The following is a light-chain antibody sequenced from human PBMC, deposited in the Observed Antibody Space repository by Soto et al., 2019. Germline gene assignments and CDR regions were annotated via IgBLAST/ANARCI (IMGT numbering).Light chain of an antibody. J-gene: IGKJ1*01. Sequence: AIQMTQSPSSLSASVGDRVTITCRASQDIRNGVGWYQHKPGKAPKLLIYAASDLQSGVPSRFSGSGSGTDFTLTISSLQPEDFATYYCQQEYSYPRTFGQGTQVEIK. CDR1: QDIRNG. CDR2: AAS. V-gene: IGKV1-6*01. CDR3: QQEYSYPRT.